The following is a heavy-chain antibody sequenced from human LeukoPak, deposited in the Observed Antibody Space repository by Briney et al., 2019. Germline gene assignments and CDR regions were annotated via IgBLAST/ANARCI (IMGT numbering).Heavy chain of an antibody. V-gene: IGHV4-59*08. CDR3: ARQSSSWYEINWFDP. CDR2: IYYSGST. J-gene: IGHJ5*02. D-gene: IGHD6-13*01. Sequence: SETLSLTCTVPGGSISSYYWSWIRQPPGKGLEWIGYIYYSGSTNYNPSLKSRVTISVDTSKNQFSLKLSSVTAADTAVYYCARQSSSWYEINWFDPWGQGTLVTVSS. CDR1: GGSISSYY.